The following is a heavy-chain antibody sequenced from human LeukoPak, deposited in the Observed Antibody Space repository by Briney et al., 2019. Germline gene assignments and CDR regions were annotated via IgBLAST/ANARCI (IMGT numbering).Heavy chain of an antibody. J-gene: IGHJ4*02. CDR1: GFTFSSYA. D-gene: IGHD3-16*01. CDR3: AKDPDYLWGSFPFDY. Sequence: PGGSLRLSCAASGFTFSSYAMSWVRQAPGKGLEWVSGIDGSGDNTYYADSVKGRLTISRDNSKNTLFLQMNSLRADDTAVYYCAKDPDYLWGSFPFDYWGQGILVTVSS. CDR2: IDGSGDNT. V-gene: IGHV3-23*01.